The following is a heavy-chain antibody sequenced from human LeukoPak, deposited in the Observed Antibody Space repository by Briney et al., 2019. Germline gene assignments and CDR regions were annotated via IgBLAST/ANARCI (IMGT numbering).Heavy chain of an antibody. CDR2: IYCSGST. CDR3: ARGAREVRRYGMDV. Sequence: PSQTLSLTCTVSGGSISSGGYYWSWIRQLPGKGLEWIGYIYCSGSTYYNPSLKSRVTISVDTSKNQFSLKLSSVTAADTAVYYCARGAREVRRYGMDVWGKGTTVTVSS. J-gene: IGHJ6*04. D-gene: IGHD3-10*01. CDR1: GGSISSGGYY. V-gene: IGHV4-31*03.